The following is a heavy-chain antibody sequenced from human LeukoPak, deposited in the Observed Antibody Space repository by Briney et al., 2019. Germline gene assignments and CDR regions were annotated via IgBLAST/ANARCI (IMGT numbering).Heavy chain of an antibody. CDR3: ARKSLRQNYFDY. Sequence: PSETLSLTCTVSGGSISSYYWNWIRQPAGKGLEWIGRLHSSGSTNYSPSPKSRVTLSLDTSKNQFSLNLSSVTAADTAVYYCARKSLRQNYFDYWGQGILVTVSS. J-gene: IGHJ4*02. V-gene: IGHV4-4*07. CDR2: LHSSGST. CDR1: GGSISSYY. D-gene: IGHD5/OR15-5a*01.